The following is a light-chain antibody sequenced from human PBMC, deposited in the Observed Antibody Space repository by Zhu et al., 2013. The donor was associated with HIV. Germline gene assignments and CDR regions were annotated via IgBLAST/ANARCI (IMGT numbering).Light chain of an antibody. V-gene: IGKV3-15*01. Sequence: EIVLTQSPVTLSVSPGERVILSCRASQSVASNLAWYQQRPGQAPRLLIYGASTRATGVPARFSGSGSGTEFTLTVSSLQSEDFAVYYCQQYDKWPLTFGGGTKVDIK. CDR1: QSVASN. CDR3: QQYDKWPLT. CDR2: GAS. J-gene: IGKJ4*01.